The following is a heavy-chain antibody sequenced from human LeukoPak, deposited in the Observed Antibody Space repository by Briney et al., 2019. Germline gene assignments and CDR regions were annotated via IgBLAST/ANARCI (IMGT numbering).Heavy chain of an antibody. J-gene: IGHJ6*03. V-gene: IGHV1-2*02. Sequence: GASVKVSCKASGYTFTGYYMHWVRQAPGQGLEWMGWINPNSGGTNYAQKFQGRVTMTRDTSISTAYMELSRLRSDDTAVYYCASTITSESYFRDYYYYMDVWGNGTTVTISS. CDR2: INPNSGGT. CDR3: ASTITSESYFRDYYYYMDV. CDR1: GYTFTGYY. D-gene: IGHD1-26*01.